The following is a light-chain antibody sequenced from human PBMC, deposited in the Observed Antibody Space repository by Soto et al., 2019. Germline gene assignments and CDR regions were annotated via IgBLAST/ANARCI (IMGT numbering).Light chain of an antibody. CDR2: DAS. CDR3: QHYGNSLSIT. V-gene: IGKV3-20*01. J-gene: IGKJ5*01. CDR1: QGVTPAY. Sequence: EIVLTQSPGTLSLSPGERATLSCRASQGVTPAYLAWYQQKPGQAPRLLIYDASSRATGIPARFSGSGSGTDFTLTVTSLEPEDFAVYYCQHYGNSLSITFGQGTRLVIK.